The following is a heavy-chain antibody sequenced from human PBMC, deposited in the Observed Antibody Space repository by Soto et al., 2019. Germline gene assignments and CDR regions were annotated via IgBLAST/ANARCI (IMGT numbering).Heavy chain of an antibody. J-gene: IGHJ4*02. Sequence: GGSLSLSCVASGFNFNTYGIYWVRQAPGKGLQWVAQILYDGSKKHYADSVRGRFTITRDNSKNTVYLQMDSLTADDAAKYCCVRDLALMADYWGQGTLVTVSS. CDR3: VRDLALMADY. CDR1: GFNFNTYG. D-gene: IGHD3-16*01. V-gene: IGHV3-30*03. CDR2: ILYDGSKK.